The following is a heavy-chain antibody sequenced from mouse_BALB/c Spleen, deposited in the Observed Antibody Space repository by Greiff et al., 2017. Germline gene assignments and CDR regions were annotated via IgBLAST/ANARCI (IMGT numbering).Heavy chain of an antibody. CDR1: GYTFTSYW. V-gene: IGHV1-69*02. CDR3: ARGDGDWYFDV. CDR2: IDPSDSET. D-gene: IGHD3-3*01. J-gene: IGHJ1*01. Sequence: QVQLQQSGAELVKPGAPVKLSCKASGYTFTSYWMNWVKQRPGRGLEWIGRIDPSDSETHYNQKFKDKATLTVDKSSSTAYIQLSSLTSEDSAVYYCARGDGDWYFDVWGAGTTVTVSS.